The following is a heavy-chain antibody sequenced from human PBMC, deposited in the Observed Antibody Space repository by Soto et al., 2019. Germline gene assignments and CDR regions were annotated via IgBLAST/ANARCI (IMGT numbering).Heavy chain of an antibody. D-gene: IGHD1-26*01. CDR2: IVVNSGNT. V-gene: IGHV1-58*01. CDR1: GFTFSYSA. Sequence: QMPLVQSGPEVKKAGTSVKVSCKASGFTFSYSAVQWVRQARGQRLEWIGWIVVNSGNTNLAQKFQERVTITRDKSTNTAYMELSGLRSEDTALYYCARVTSLDSVGFGYWGQGTLVTVSS. CDR3: ARVTSLDSVGFGY. J-gene: IGHJ4*02.